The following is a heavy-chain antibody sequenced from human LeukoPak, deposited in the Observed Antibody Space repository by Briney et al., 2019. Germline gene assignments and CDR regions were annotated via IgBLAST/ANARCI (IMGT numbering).Heavy chain of an antibody. D-gene: IGHD3-10*01. CDR3: SKAPSVLLFGEGNYMDV. Sequence: GGSLRLSCAASGFTFSSYGMSWVRQAPGKGLEWVSAISGSGGSTYYADSVKGRFTISRDNSKNTLYLQMNSLRAEDTAVYFFSKAPSVLLFGEGNYMDVWGKGTTVTISS. V-gene: IGHV3-23*01. CDR2: ISGSGGST. J-gene: IGHJ6*03. CDR1: GFTFSSYG.